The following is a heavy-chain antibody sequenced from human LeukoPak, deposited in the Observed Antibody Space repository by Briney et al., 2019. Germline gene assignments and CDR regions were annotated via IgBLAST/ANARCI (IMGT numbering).Heavy chain of an antibody. D-gene: IGHD3-10*01. CDR3: ARDLPRGVIRNY. J-gene: IGHJ4*02. Sequence: GASVKVSCKASGYTFTDYYIHWVRQAPGQGLEYMGWISPNSGGTNYAQMFQGRVTMTSDTSINTAFMELRSLRSDDTAVFYCARDLPRGVIRNYWGQGTLVTVSS. CDR2: ISPNSGGT. CDR1: GYTFTDYY. V-gene: IGHV1-2*02.